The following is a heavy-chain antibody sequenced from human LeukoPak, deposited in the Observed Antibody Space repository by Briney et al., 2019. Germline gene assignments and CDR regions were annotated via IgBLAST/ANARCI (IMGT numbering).Heavy chain of an antibody. D-gene: IGHD3-10*01. CDR2: IYYSGST. CDR3: AREAGAPYGMDV. J-gene: IGHJ6*02. CDR1: GGSIRGYY. Sequence: PSETLSPTCSVSGGSIRGYYWRWIRQPPGKGLECIGNIYYSGSTNYNPSLKSRVTISVDTSKNQFSLKLSSVTAADTAVYYCAREAGAPYGMDVWGQGTTVTVSS. V-gene: IGHV4-59*12.